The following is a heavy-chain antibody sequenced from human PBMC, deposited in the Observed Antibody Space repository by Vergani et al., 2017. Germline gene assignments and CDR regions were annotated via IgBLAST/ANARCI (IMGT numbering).Heavy chain of an antibody. CDR2: IYYSGST. CDR3: ATVRYCSGGSCYSAPYYFDY. CDR1: GGSISSSSYY. Sequence: QLQLQESGPGLVKPSETLSLTCTVSGGSISSSSYYWGWIRQPPGKGLEWVGSIYYSGSTYYNPSLKSRVTISVDTSKNQFSLKLSSVTAADTAVYYCATVRYCSGGSCYSAPYYFDYWGQGTLVTVSS. D-gene: IGHD2-15*01. J-gene: IGHJ4*02. V-gene: IGHV4-39*01.